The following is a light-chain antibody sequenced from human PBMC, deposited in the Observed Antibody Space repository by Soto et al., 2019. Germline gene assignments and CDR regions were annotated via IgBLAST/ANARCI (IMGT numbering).Light chain of an antibody. V-gene: IGKV1-9*01. CDR2: AAS. CDR3: QQLNSYPLT. CDR1: QGISSH. J-gene: IGKJ4*01. Sequence: DIQLTQSPSFLSASVGDRITITCRPSQGISSHLGWYQQKPGKAPKSPIYAASTLQSGVPSRFSGSGSGTEFTLTISSLQPEDFATYYCQQLNSYPLTFGGGTKVDIK.